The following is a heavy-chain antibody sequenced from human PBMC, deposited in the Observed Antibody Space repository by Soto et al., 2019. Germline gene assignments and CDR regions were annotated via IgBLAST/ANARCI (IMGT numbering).Heavy chain of an antibody. Sequence: GASVKVSCKASGYTFTSYYMHWVRQAPGQGLEWMGIINPSGGSTSYAQKFQGRVTMTRDTSTSTVYMELSSLRSEDTAVYYCARGEHSYGPPTNNWFDPWGQGTLVTVSS. V-gene: IGHV1-46*03. CDR2: INPSGGST. CDR1: GYTFTSYY. D-gene: IGHD5-18*01. J-gene: IGHJ5*02. CDR3: ARGEHSYGPPTNNWFDP.